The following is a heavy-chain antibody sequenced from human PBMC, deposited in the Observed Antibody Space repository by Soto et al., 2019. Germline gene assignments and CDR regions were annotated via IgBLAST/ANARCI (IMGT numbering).Heavy chain of an antibody. CDR1: GGSFSGYY. D-gene: IGHD3-16*01. CDR3: GRGWDYYYYYGMDV. Sequence: PSETLSLTCAVYGGSFSGYYWSWIRQPPGKGLEWIGEINHSGSTNYNPSLKSRVTISVDTSKNQFSLKLSSVTAADTAVYYCGRGWDYYYYYGMDVWGQGTTVTVSS. J-gene: IGHJ6*02. V-gene: IGHV4-34*01. CDR2: INHSGST.